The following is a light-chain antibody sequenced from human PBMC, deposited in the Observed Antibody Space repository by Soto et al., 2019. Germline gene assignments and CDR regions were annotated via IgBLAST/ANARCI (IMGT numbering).Light chain of an antibody. V-gene: IGKV1-39*01. CDR1: QRISNS. CDR2: SAS. CDR3: QQSYTAPLT. Sequence: DIRMTQSPSSLSASVGDRVTVTCRASQRISNSLNWYQQKPGQAPKLLIYSASSLHSGVPSRFSGSGSGTDFTLTISSLQHEDFATYFCQQSYTAPLTFGGGTKADIK. J-gene: IGKJ4*01.